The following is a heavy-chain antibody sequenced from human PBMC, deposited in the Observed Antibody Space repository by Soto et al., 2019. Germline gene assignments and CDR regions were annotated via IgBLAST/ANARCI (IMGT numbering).Heavy chain of an antibody. CDR3: ARHSMAIFGVAPGYMDV. D-gene: IGHD3-3*01. J-gene: IGHJ6*03. V-gene: IGHV5-51*01. Sequence: PGESLKISCKGSGYSFTSYWIGWVRQMPGKGLEWMGIIYPGDSDTRYSPSFQGQVTISADKSISTAYLQWSSLKASDTAMYYCARHSMAIFGVAPGYMDVWGKGTTVTVSS. CDR2: IYPGDSDT. CDR1: GYSFTSYW.